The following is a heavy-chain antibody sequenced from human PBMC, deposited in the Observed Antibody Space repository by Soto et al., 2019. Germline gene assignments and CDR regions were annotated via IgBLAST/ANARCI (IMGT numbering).Heavy chain of an antibody. CDR1: GFPLSNYW. V-gene: IGHV3-74*01. CDR2: IGSDGGGT. D-gene: IGHD3-10*01. J-gene: IGHJ4*02. CDR3: TRVVDGSAGEFDY. Sequence: GGSLRLSCAASGFPLSNYWMHWVRQAPGEGLVWVSRIGSDGGGTTYADSVKGRFTISRDNAKNTLYLQMNSLRVEDTAVYYCTRVVDGSAGEFDYWGQGALVTVSS.